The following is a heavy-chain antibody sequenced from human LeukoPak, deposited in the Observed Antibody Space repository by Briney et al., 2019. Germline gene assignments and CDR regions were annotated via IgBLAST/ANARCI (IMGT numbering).Heavy chain of an antibody. CDR1: GGSFSGYY. D-gene: IGHD3-9*01. J-gene: IGHJ5*02. CDR2: TNHSGST. CDR3: ARGRYYDILTGYSPLRWFDP. V-gene: IGHV4-34*01. Sequence: PSETLSLTCAVYGGSFSGYYWSWIRQPPGKGLEWIGETNHSGSTNYNPSLKSRVTISVDTSKNQFSLKLSSVTAADTAVYYCARGRYYDILTGYSPLRWFDPWGQGTLVTVSS.